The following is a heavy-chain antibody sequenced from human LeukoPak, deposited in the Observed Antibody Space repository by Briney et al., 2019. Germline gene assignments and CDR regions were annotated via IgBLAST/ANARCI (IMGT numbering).Heavy chain of an antibody. J-gene: IGHJ4*02. CDR2: IYSNGNT. D-gene: IGHD4-17*01. V-gene: IGHV4-39*07. Sequence: PSETLSLTCSVSGGSISSSGHYWGWIRQSPEKGLDWIGSIYSNGNTYYNPSVKSRVTISVDMSKNQFSLKLTSVTAAETAVYYCARSATVTTGYFDYWGQGALVTVSS. CDR3: ARSATVTTGYFDY. CDR1: GGSISSSGHY.